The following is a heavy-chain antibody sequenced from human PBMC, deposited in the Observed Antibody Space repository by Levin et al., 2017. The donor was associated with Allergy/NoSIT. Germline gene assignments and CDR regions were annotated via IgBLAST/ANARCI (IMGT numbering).Heavy chain of an antibody. Sequence: VKVSCRASGDTFSTYAINWVRQAPGQGLQWMGGIIPVFGTTNYAQRFQDRVTISADESTTTAYMEVRSLRSEDTAVYYCARGGIRGHYFDDFSGLDVWGQGTSVTVSS. J-gene: IGHJ6*02. D-gene: IGHD3-3*01. CDR1: GDTFSTYA. CDR3: ARGGIRGHYFDDFSGLDV. V-gene: IGHV1-69*13. CDR2: IIPVFGTT.